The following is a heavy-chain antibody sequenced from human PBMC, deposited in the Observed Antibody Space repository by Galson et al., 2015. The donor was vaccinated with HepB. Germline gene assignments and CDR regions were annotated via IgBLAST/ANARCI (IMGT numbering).Heavy chain of an antibody. Sequence: SVKVSCKASGGTFSSYAISWVRQAPGQGLEWMGGIIPILGIANYAQKFQGRVTITADKSTSTAYMELSSLRSEDTAVYYCARDFYYDSSGGSYYYYYMDVWGKGTTVTVSS. CDR1: GGTFSSYA. D-gene: IGHD3-22*01. CDR3: ARDFYYDSSGGSYYYYYMDV. CDR2: IIPILGIA. J-gene: IGHJ6*03. V-gene: IGHV1-69*10.